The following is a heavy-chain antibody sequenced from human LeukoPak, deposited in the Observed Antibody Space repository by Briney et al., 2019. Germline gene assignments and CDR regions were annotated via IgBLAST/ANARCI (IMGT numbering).Heavy chain of an antibody. CDR2: INPNSGGT. J-gene: IGHJ4*02. D-gene: IGHD6-19*01. CDR1: GYTLTVYY. V-gene: IGHV1-2*02. Sequence: ASVTVSCKASGYTLTVYYMHWVRQAPGQGGGWMGWINPNSGGTNYAQKFQGRVTMTRDTSISTAYMELSRLRSDDTAVYYCASEVSGWTIYWGQGTLVTVSS. CDR3: ASEVSGWTIY.